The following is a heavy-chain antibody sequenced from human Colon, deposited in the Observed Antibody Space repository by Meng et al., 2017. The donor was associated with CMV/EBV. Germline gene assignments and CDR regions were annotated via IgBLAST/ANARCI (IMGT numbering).Heavy chain of an antibody. J-gene: IGHJ5*02. CDR3: TKLMGNARVDH. Sequence: GESLKISCAASGFTFSSYAMSWVRQTPGKGLEWVSTIDSSGAYIADSVKGRFTVSRDNFKNTLDLQMNSLRVEDAATYYCTKLMGNARVDHWGQGTQVTV. V-gene: IGHV3-23*05. D-gene: IGHD5-24*01. CDR1: GFTFSSYA. CDR2: IDSSGA.